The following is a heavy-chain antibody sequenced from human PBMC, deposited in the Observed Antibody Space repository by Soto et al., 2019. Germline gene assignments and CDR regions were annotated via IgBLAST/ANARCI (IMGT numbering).Heavy chain of an antibody. V-gene: IGHV3-33*01. CDR3: AREGEWELPFFDY. CDR2: IWYDGSNK. J-gene: IGHJ4*02. D-gene: IGHD1-26*01. CDR1: GFTFSSYG. Sequence: SGGSLRLSCAASGFTFSSYGMHWVRQAPGKGLEWVAVIWYDGSNKYYADSVKGRFTISRDNSKNTLYLQMNSLRAEDTAVYYCAREGEWELPFFDYWGQGTLVTVSS.